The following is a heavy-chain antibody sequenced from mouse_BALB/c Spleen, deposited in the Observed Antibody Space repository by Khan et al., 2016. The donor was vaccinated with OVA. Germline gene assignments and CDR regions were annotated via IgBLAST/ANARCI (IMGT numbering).Heavy chain of an antibody. D-gene: IGHD1-2*01. CDR3: ARHRFTTPTAWFAY. CDR2: ISNGGSYT. Sequence: EVELVESGGDLVKPGGSLNFPCEASGFTFSSYGMSWFRQTPDKRLEWVATISNGGSYTYFPDSVKGRLTISRDIAKNTLYLQMSSLKSEDTAMYYCARHRFTTPTAWFAYWGQGTLVTVFA. J-gene: IGHJ3*01. CDR1: GFTFSSYG. V-gene: IGHV5-6*01.